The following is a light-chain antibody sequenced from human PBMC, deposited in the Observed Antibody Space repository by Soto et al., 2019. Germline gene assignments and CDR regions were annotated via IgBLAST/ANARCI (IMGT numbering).Light chain of an antibody. CDR1: SSDVGGYDY. V-gene: IGLV2-8*01. J-gene: IGLJ1*01. CDR3: SSYAGSNTPLYV. CDR2: EVD. Sequence: LTHPPSASWSPGQSVTISCTGTSSDVGGYDYVSWYQQHPGEAPKLIIYEVDKRPSGVPDRFSGSKSGNTASLTVSGLQAEDEADYYCSSYAGSNTPLYVFGTGTKVTVL.